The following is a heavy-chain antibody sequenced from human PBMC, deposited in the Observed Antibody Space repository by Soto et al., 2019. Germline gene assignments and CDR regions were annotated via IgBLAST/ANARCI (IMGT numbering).Heavy chain of an antibody. CDR3: ARKVVIIRGWFDP. CDR1: GSSVSSGSHY. V-gene: IGHV4-61*01. Sequence: QVQLQESGPGLVKPSETLSLTCTVSGSSVSSGSHYWSWIRQPPGKGLEWIGYIYYSGSTRYNPSLKSRVTISVDTSKNQLSLKLSSVTAADTAVYYCARKVVIIRGWFDPWGQGTLVTVSS. J-gene: IGHJ5*02. CDR2: IYYSGST. D-gene: IGHD3-3*01.